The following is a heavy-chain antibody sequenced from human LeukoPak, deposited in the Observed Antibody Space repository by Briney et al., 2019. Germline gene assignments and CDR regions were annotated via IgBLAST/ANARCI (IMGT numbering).Heavy chain of an antibody. Sequence: SQTLSLTCAISGDSVSSNSAAWNWIRQSPSRGLEWLGRTYYRSKWYNDYAVSVKSRITINPDTSKNQFSLQLNSVTPEDTAVYYCASEPGYSSGWDFYYFDYWGQGTLVTVSS. J-gene: IGHJ4*02. CDR1: GDSVSSNSAA. CDR3: ASEPGYSSGWDFYYFDY. CDR2: TYYRSKWYN. D-gene: IGHD6-19*01. V-gene: IGHV6-1*01.